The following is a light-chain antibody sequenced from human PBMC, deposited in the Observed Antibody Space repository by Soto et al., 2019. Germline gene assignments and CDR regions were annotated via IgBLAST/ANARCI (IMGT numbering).Light chain of an antibody. J-gene: IGKJ2*01. CDR3: QQSTGIPYT. Sequence: DIQMTQSPSSLSASVGDRVTITCRASQTIGTYLNWYQQNPGKAPKLLIYAASTLQTGVPSRFSGSGSGTDFTRTISSLQPEDFANYSWQQSTGIPYTFGQGTKLEIK. CDR2: AAS. V-gene: IGKV1-39*01. CDR1: QTIGTY.